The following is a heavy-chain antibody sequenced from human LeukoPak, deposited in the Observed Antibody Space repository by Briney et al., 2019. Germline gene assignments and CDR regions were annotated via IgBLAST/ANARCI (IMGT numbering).Heavy chain of an antibody. D-gene: IGHD1-14*01. V-gene: IGHV3-23*01. J-gene: IGHJ4*02. CDR2: ISGSGRST. CDR3: AKPAKTDYADY. Sequence: GGSLRLSCAAYGFTFSNYGMSWVRQAPGKGLEWVSGISGSGRSTYYADSVKGRFTISRDNSKNTLYLQMNSLRAADTALYYCAKPAKTDYADYWGQGTLVTVSS. CDR1: GFTFSNYG.